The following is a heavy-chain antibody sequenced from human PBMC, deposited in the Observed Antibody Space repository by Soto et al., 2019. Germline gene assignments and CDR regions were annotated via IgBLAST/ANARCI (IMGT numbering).Heavy chain of an antibody. D-gene: IGHD2-2*01. CDR2: ISSRGGST. CDR3: ATQNIVVVPTAPWGMDV. Sequence: QTGGSLRLSCAASGFTFSSYAMSWVRQAPGKGLEWVSSISSRGGSTYYADSVKGRFTISRDNSKNTLYLQMSSLRAADTAVYYCATQNIVVVPTAPWGMDVWGQGTTVTVS. CDR1: GFTFSSYA. J-gene: IGHJ6*02. V-gene: IGHV3-23*01.